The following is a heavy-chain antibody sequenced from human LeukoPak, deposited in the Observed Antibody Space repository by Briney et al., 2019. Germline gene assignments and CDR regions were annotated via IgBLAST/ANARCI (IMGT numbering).Heavy chain of an antibody. CDR3: ARGGSRVTTINILDY. V-gene: IGHV1-18*04. CDR1: GYTFTGYY. D-gene: IGHD5-24*01. J-gene: IGHJ4*02. CDR2: IRVYNGDT. Sequence: GASVKVSCMASGYTFTGYYMHWVRQAPGQGLEWMGWIRVYNGDTNYAQKFKGRVTMTTDTSTNTAYMELRSLGSDDTAVYYCARGGSRVTTINILDYWGQGALVTVSS.